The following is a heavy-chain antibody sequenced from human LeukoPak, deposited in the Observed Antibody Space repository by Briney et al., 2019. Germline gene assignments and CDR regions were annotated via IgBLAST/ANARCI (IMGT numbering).Heavy chain of an antibody. D-gene: IGHD3-22*01. CDR1: GFTFSSYW. Sequence: GGSLRLSCAASGFTFSSYWMSWVRQAPGKGLEWVSAISSTGGTTYYADSVKGRFTISRDNSKNTLYLQMNSLRAEDTAVYYCAKTPSYYDSSGYYSFDYWGQGTLVTVSS. J-gene: IGHJ4*02. CDR2: ISSTGGTT. V-gene: IGHV3-23*01. CDR3: AKTPSYYDSSGYYSFDY.